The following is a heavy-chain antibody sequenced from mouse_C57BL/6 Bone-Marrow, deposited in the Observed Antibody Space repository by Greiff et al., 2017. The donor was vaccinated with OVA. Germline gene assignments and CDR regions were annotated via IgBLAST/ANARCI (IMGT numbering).Heavy chain of an antibody. CDR2: IWGVGST. CDR1: GFSLTSYG. CDR3: AIGSNLAWFAY. J-gene: IGHJ3*01. Sequence: VKLMESGPGLVAPSQRLSITCTVSGFSLTSYGVDWVRQSPGKGLEWLGVIWGVGSTNYNSALKSRLSISTDNSKSQVVLKMNSLQTDDTAMSYCAIGSNLAWFAYWGQGTLVTVSA. D-gene: IGHD2-5*01. V-gene: IGHV2-6*01.